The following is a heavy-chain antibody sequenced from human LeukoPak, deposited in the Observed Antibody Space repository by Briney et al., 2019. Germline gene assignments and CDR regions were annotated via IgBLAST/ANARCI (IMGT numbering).Heavy chain of an antibody. V-gene: IGHV4-4*02. D-gene: IGHD6-13*01. CDR2: IYHSGST. Sequence: SGTLSLTCAVSGGSISSSNWWSWVRQPPGKGLEWIGEIYHSGSTNYNPSLKNRVTISVDKSKNQFSLKLSSVTAADTAVYYCARAIAAAGTYYYYGMDVWGKGTTVTVSS. J-gene: IGHJ6*04. CDR3: ARAIAAAGTYYYYGMDV. CDR1: GGSISSSNW.